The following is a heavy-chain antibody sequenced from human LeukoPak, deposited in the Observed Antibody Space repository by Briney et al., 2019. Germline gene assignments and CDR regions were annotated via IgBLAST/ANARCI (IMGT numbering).Heavy chain of an antibody. CDR2: ISSSSSYI. CDR3: ARVRGSGWYFDY. D-gene: IGHD6-19*01. J-gene: IGHJ4*02. Sequence: PGGSLRLSCAASGFTFSSYSMNWVRQAPGKGLEWVSSISSSSSYIYYADSVKGRFTISRDNAKNSLYLQMNSLRDEDTAMYYCARVRGSGWYFDYWGQGTLVAVSS. V-gene: IGHV3-21*01. CDR1: GFTFSSYS.